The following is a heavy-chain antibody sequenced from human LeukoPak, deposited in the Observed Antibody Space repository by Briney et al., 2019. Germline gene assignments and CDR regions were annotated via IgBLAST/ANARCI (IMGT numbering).Heavy chain of an antibody. D-gene: IGHD1-14*01. J-gene: IGHJ4*02. V-gene: IGHV3-23*01. CDR1: GFSFSTYT. Sequence: GGSLRLSCAASGFSFSTYTMTWVRQAPGKGLEWVSGIDASGDNTFYADSVKGRFTISRDNSKNTLYLQMNSLRAEDTAVYYCASRNWYIDYWGQGTLVTVSS. CDR3: ASRNWYIDY. CDR2: IDASGDNT.